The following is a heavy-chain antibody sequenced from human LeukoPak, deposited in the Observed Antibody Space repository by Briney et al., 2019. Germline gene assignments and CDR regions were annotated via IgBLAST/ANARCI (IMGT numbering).Heavy chain of an antibody. CDR2: IYTSGST. Sequence: PSQTLSLTCTVSGGSISSGSYYWSWIRQPAGKGLEWIGRIYTSGSTNYNPSLKSRVTISVDTSKNQFSLKLSSVTAADTAVYYCARDLPEYYFDYWGQGTLVTVSS. J-gene: IGHJ4*02. CDR1: GGSISSGSYY. CDR3: ARDLPEYYFDY. V-gene: IGHV4-61*02.